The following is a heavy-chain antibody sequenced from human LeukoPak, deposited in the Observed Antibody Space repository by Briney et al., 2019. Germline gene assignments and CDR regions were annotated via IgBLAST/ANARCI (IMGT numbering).Heavy chain of an antibody. D-gene: IGHD6-19*01. V-gene: IGHV3-53*01. Sequence: PGGSLRLSCAASGFTVSSNYMSWVRQAPGKGLEWVSVIYSGGSTDYADSVKGRFTISRDTSKNTLYLQMNSLRVEDTAVYYCARDNDAYSSGDYWGQGTLVTVSS. J-gene: IGHJ4*02. CDR1: GFTVSSNY. CDR2: IYSGGST. CDR3: ARDNDAYSSGDY.